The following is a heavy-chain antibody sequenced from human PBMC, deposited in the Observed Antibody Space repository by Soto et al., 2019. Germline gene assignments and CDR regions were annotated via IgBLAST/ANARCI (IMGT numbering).Heavy chain of an antibody. J-gene: IGHJ6*02. D-gene: IGHD2-2*01. CDR3: ARDSSTSQNIHYYYGMDV. CDR2: IFYSGDT. CDR1: GGSVSSGSYY. Sequence: PSETLSLTCTVSGGSVSSGSYYWSWIRQPPGKGLEWIGYIFYSGDTNYNPSLKSRVTMSVDTSKNQFSLKLSSVTAADTAIYYCARDSSTSQNIHYYYGMDVWGQGTTVTFSS. V-gene: IGHV4-61*01.